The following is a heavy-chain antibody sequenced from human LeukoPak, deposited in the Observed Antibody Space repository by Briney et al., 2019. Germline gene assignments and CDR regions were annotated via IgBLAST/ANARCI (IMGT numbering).Heavy chain of an antibody. Sequence: SETLSLTCTVSGGSVSSTTYYWSWIRQPPGKGLEWIASINYSGSTYYNPSLKSRVTISVDTSENQFTLKLSSVTAADTAVYYCARYVVYGSGKYYFDYWGQGTLVTVSS. CDR1: GGSVSSTTYY. D-gene: IGHD3-10*01. CDR2: INYSGST. V-gene: IGHV4-39*01. CDR3: ARYVVYGSGKYYFDY. J-gene: IGHJ4*02.